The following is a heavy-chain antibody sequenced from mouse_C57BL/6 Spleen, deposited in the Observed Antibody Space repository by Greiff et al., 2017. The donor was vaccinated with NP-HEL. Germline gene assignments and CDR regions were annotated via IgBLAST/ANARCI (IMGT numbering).Heavy chain of an antibody. CDR2: INPNNGGT. J-gene: IGHJ3*01. Sequence: VQLQQSGPELVKPGASVKISCKASGYTFTDYYMNWVKQSHGKSLEWIGDINPNNGGTSYNQKFKGKATLTVDTSSSTAYMELRRLTSEDSAVYYCARRGDYDGFAYWGQGTLVTVSA. V-gene: IGHV1-26*01. CDR1: GYTFTDYY. D-gene: IGHD2-4*01. CDR3: ARRGDYDGFAY.